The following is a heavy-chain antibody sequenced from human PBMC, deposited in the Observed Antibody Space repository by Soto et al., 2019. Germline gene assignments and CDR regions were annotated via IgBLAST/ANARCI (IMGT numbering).Heavy chain of an antibody. CDR1: GFTFSHYW. D-gene: IGHD3-10*01. V-gene: IGHV3-7*01. CDR2: LHQDGSQN. CDR3: ARALVGNGANSGY. Sequence: EVQLVESGGGLVQRGRSLRLSCTASGFTFSHYWMSWVRQAPGKGLECVANLHQDGSQNYYVDSVKGRFTISRDNAKNTLYLQMNSLRVDDTAVYYCARALVGNGANSGYLGHGTLVTVSS. J-gene: IGHJ4*01.